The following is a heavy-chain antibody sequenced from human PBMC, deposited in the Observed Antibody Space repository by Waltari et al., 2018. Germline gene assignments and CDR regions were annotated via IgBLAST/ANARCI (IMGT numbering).Heavy chain of an antibody. D-gene: IGHD1-7*01. CDR2: IGCRDGNT. Sequence: EVLLVESGGGLVQPGGSLRLSCAASGFILSNHAIIWVRQAPGMGLGGVSAIGCRDGNTYYADSVKGRFTISRDNSKNTLYLHMSSLRAEDTAIYYCAKGLLGTTNFDYWGQGTLVTVSS. V-gene: IGHV3-23*04. CDR1: GFILSNHA. CDR3: AKGLLGTTNFDY. J-gene: IGHJ4*02.